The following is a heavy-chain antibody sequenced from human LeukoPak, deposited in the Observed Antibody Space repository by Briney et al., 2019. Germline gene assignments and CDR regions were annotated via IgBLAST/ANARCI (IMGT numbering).Heavy chain of an antibody. V-gene: IGHV4-39*01. J-gene: IGHJ3*02. Sequence: SETLSLTCTVSGGSISSSSYCWDWIRQPPGKGLEWIGNIYNSANTHYNPSLKTRITMSVDTSKNQFSLKLNSVTAADTGIYYCARHSRSAYTGYENAFDIWGQGTMVTVSS. CDR3: ARHSRSAYTGYENAFDI. CDR1: GGSISSSSYC. D-gene: IGHD5-12*01. CDR2: IYNSANT.